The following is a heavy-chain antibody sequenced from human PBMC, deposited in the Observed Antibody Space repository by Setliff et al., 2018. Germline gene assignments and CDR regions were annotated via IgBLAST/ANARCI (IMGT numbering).Heavy chain of an antibody. J-gene: IGHJ4*02. D-gene: IGHD5-18*01. V-gene: IGHV1-18*01. CDR2: ISVYNGDT. Sequence: ASVKVSCKASGYTFRNYAFAWVRQAPGQGLEWVGWISVYNGDTNYAQKFQGRVTLTTDTSTSTAYMELRSLTSDDPAFYYCARAPSVELVTIRTNSWFTYWGQGTLVTVS. CDR3: ARAPSVELVTIRTNSWFTY. CDR1: GYTFRNYA.